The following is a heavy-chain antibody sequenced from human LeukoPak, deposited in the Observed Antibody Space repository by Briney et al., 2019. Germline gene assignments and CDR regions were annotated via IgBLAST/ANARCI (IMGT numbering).Heavy chain of an antibody. V-gene: IGHV1-18*01. D-gene: IGHD3-22*01. CDR1: GYTFTSYG. CDR2: ISAYNGNT. Sequence: ASVKVSCKASGYTFTSYGITWVRQAPGQGLEWMGWISAYNGNTNYAQKLQGRVTMTTDTSTSTAYMNLRSLRSDDTAVYYCAREVPYDTSRYYPPFDYWGQGPLVTVSS. CDR3: AREVPYDTSRYYPPFDY. J-gene: IGHJ4*02.